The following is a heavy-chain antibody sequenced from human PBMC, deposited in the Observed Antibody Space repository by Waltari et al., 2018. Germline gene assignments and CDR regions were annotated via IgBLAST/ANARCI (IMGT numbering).Heavy chain of an antibody. Sequence: QVQLVQSGAEVKKPGSSVKVSCKASGGTFSSYAISWVRQAPGQGLEWMGRIIPIFGTTNYAQKFQGRGTITADKSTSTAYMELSSLRSEDTAVYYCARGYSGFLYYYYGMDVWGQGTTVTVSS. V-gene: IGHV1-69*08. J-gene: IGHJ6*02. CDR1: GGTFSSYA. CDR3: ARGYSGFLYYYYGMDV. D-gene: IGHD5-12*01. CDR2: IIPIFGTT.